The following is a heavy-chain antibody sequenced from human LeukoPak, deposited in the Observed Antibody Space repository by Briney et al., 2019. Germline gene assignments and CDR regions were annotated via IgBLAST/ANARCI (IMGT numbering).Heavy chain of an antibody. CDR2: INPSDGDT. CDR3: ARGLVANWFDP. Sequence: GASVKVSCKASGYTFTRYYIHWVRQAPGHGLEWMGIINPSDGDTSYAQKFQGRVTMTRDMSTSTVYMELSSLRSEDTAVYYCARGLVANWFDPWGQGTLVTVSS. D-gene: IGHD5-12*01. J-gene: IGHJ5*02. CDR1: GYTFTRYY. V-gene: IGHV1-46*01.